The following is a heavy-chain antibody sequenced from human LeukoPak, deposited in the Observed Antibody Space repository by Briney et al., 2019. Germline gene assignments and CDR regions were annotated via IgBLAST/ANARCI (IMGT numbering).Heavy chain of an antibody. J-gene: IGHJ6*02. CDR2: ISGSGGST. V-gene: IGHV3-23*01. Sequence: GGSLRLSCAASGFTFSSYAMSWVRQAPGKGLEWVSAISGSGGSTYYADSVKGRFTISRDNSKNTLYLQMNSLRAEDTAVYYCAKGVGSIFGVVNPYYYYYGMDVWGRGTTVTVSS. D-gene: IGHD3-3*01. CDR3: AKGVGSIFGVVNPYYYYYGMDV. CDR1: GFTFSSYA.